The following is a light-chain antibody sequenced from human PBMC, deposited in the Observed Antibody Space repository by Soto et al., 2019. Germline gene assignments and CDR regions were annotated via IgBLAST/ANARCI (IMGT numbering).Light chain of an antibody. Sequence: QSVLTQPASVSGSPGQSITISCTGTSSDIGGYDYVSWYQQHPGKAPRLLIYDVSNRPSGISNRFSGSKSGNTASLTTSGLQAEDEADYYCCSYMTSSSLNFVFGSGTKVTVL. V-gene: IGLV2-14*01. CDR2: DVS. CDR3: CSYMTSSSLNFV. J-gene: IGLJ1*01. CDR1: SSDIGGYDY.